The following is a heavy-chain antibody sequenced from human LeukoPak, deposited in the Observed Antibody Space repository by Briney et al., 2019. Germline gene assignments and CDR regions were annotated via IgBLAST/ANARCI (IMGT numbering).Heavy chain of an antibody. D-gene: IGHD3-9*01. V-gene: IGHV3-11*01. CDR1: GFTFSDYY. CDR3: ARSARPYVRYVDWFPFDY. Sequence: GGSLRLSCAASGFTFSDYYMSWIRQAPGKGLEGVSYLSSSGSTIYYADSVKGRFTISRDNAKNSLYLQMNSLRAEDTAVYYCARSARPYVRYVDWFPFDYWGQGTLVAVSS. CDR2: LSSSGSTI. J-gene: IGHJ4*02.